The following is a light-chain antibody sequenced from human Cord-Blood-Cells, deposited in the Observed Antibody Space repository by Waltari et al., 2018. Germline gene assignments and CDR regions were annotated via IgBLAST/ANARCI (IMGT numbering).Light chain of an antibody. V-gene: IGKV1-33*01. J-gene: IGKJ2*01. CDR1: QDISNY. CDR3: QQYDNLPYT. CDR2: DAS. Sequence: DIQMTQSPYSLSASVGDRVTITCQASQDISNYLNWYQQKPGKAPKLLIYDASNLETGVPSRFSGSGSGTDFTFNISSLQPEDIATYYCQQYDNLPYTFGQGTKLEIK.